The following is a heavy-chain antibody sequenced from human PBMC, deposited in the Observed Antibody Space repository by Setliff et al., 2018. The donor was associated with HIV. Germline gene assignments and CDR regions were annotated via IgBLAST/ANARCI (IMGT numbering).Heavy chain of an antibody. J-gene: IGHJ6*03. CDR1: GGSISTSY. Sequence: PSETLSLTCTVSGGSISTSYWNWIRQPPGKGLEWIAYIYISGTTNYNPSLKSRVTISLDTSRNQFSLKLSSVTAADTAVYYCARVAMVRGVIPPDFDYYYYYMDVWGKGTTVTVSS. CDR3: ARVAMVRGVIPPDFDYYYYYMDV. V-gene: IGHV4-4*09. CDR2: IYISGTT. D-gene: IGHD3-10*01.